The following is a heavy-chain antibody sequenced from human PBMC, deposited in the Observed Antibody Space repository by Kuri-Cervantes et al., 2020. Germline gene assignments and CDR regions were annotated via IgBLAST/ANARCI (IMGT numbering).Heavy chain of an antibody. V-gene: IGHV3-7*01. Sequence: GESLKISCAASGFTFSSYWMNWVRQAPGKGLEWVANIKQDGSERYYVDSVKGRFTISRDNAENSLYLQMSSLRAEDTAVYYCARLVDSSRGPCFDYWGQGTLVTVSS. CDR1: GFTFSSYW. J-gene: IGHJ4*02. CDR3: ARLVDSSRGPCFDY. D-gene: IGHD3-22*01. CDR2: IKQDGSER.